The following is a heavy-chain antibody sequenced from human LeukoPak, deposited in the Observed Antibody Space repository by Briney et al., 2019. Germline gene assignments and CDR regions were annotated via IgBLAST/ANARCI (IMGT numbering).Heavy chain of an antibody. D-gene: IGHD4-23*01. J-gene: IGHJ4*02. Sequence: SETLSLTCTVSGDSISSSDYYWGWLRQPPGKGLEWIGTIYYSGITNYNPSLKSRVTISVDTSKNQFSLKLSSVTAADTAVYFCAREYGGNPDYWGQGTLVTVSS. CDR3: AREYGGNPDY. CDR2: IYYSGIT. V-gene: IGHV4-39*07. CDR1: GDSISSSDYY.